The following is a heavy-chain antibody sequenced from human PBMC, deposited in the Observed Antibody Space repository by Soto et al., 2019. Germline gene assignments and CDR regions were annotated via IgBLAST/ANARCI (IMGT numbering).Heavy chain of an antibody. CDR2: INAGNGNT. D-gene: IGHD3-22*01. V-gene: IGHV1-3*01. CDR1: GYTFTSYA. J-gene: IGHJ6*02. Sequence: GASVKVSCKASGYTFTSYAMHWVRQAPGQRLEWMGWINAGNGNTNYAQKLQGRVTMTTDTSTSTAYMELRSLRSDDTAVYYCARDPQDYYDSSGYYHYYYGMDVWGQGTTVTVSS. CDR3: ARDPQDYYDSSGYYHYYYGMDV.